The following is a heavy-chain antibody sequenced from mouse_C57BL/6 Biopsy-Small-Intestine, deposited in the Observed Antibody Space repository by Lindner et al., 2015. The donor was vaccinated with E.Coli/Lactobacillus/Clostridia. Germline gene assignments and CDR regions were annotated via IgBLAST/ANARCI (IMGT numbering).Heavy chain of an antibody. Sequence: QLQESGPDLVKPGTSVKMSCKASGYTFTSYVMHWVKQKPGQGLEWIGYINPYNDGTKYNENFKGKATLTSDKSSNTAYMELRSLTSEDSAVYYCARGDNSYYNYDLDYWGQGTTLTVSS. CDR3: ARGDNSYYNYDLDY. V-gene: IGHV1-14*01. CDR1: GYTFTSYV. D-gene: IGHD2-12*01. CDR2: INPYNDGT. J-gene: IGHJ2*01.